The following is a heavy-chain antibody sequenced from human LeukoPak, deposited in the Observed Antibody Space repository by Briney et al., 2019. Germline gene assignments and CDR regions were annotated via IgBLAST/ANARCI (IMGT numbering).Heavy chain of an antibody. CDR3: AKVRNYDFWSGFLF. V-gene: IGHV3-9*03. D-gene: IGHD3-3*01. CDR2: ISWNSGSI. J-gene: IGHJ4*02. Sequence: GRSLRLSCVASGFTFDDYAMHWVRQAPGKGLEWVSGISWNSGSIGYADSVKGRFIISRDNAKNSLYLQVNSLRAEDMALYYCAKVRNYDFWSGFLFGGQGTLVTVSS. CDR1: GFTFDDYA.